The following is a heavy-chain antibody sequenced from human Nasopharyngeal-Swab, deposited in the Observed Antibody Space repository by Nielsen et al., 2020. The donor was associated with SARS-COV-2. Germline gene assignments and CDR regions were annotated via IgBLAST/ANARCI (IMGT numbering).Heavy chain of an antibody. CDR2: ISGSGGST. CDR3: ARGRGVVLDH. Sequence: GESLKISCAASGFTFSSYTMSWVHQAPGKGLEWVSAISGSGGSTYYADSVRGRFTLSRDNSKNTLYLQMNSLRADDTAVYYCARGRGVVLDHWGQGTLVTVSS. V-gene: IGHV3-23*01. J-gene: IGHJ4*02. D-gene: IGHD3-10*01. CDR1: GFTFSSYT.